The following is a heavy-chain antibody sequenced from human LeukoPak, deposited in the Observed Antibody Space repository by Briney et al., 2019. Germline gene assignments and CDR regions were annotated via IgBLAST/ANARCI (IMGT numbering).Heavy chain of an antibody. V-gene: IGHV3-53*01. D-gene: IGHD1-26*01. CDR2: IFAGGST. CDR1: GFIFSSNY. Sequence: GGSLRLSCPASGFIFSSNYMAWVRQAPGKGLEWVSVIFAGGSTYYAECVKGRVTISINNSKDTLYLRRNNLRDKDTPGDYGARVGPTRSDFHYWGQGTLVSVSS. J-gene: IGHJ4*02. CDR3: ARVGPTRSDFHY.